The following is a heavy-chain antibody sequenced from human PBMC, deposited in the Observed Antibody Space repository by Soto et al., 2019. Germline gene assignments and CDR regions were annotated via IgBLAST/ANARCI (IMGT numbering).Heavy chain of an antibody. CDR2: ISGSGGNT. CDR1: GFTFSSYA. Sequence: EVQLLESGGGLVQPGGSLRLSCAASGFTFSSYAMSWVRQAPGKGLEWVSVISGSGGNTYYADSVKGRFTISRDNSKNTVYVQMNSLRSDDTAVYYCARNSLFYQTHIAAADPRWDWYYYYGMDVW. J-gene: IGHJ6*01. V-gene: IGHV3-23*01. D-gene: IGHD6-13*01. CDR3: ARNSLFYQTHIAAADPRWDWYYYYGMDV.